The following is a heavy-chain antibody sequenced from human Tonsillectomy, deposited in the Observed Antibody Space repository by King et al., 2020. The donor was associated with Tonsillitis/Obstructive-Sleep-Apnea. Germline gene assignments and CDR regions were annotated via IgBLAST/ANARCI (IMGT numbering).Heavy chain of an antibody. CDR3: AKDWDYRLPYFDY. J-gene: IGHJ4*02. CDR2: ISWNSGTI. V-gene: IGHV3-9*01. D-gene: IGHD2-2*01. CDR1: GFTFDDYA. Sequence: VQLVESGGGLVQPGRSLRLSCAASGFTFDDYAMHWVRQAPGKGLEWVSGISWNSGTIGYADSVKGRFTISRDNAKNSLYLQMNSLRAEDTAVYYCAKDWDYRLPYFDYGGQGTLVTVPS.